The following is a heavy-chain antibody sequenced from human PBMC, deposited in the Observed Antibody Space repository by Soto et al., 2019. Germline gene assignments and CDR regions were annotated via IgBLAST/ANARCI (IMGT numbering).Heavy chain of an antibody. V-gene: IGHV4-34*01. CDR3: ARGRSLGEHNDY. CDR2: INHSGST. CDR1: GGSFSGYY. J-gene: IGHJ4*02. D-gene: IGHD1-1*01. Sequence: PSETLSLTCAVYGGSFSGYYWSWIRQPPGKGLEWIGEINHSGSTNYNPSLKSRVTISVDTSKNQFSLKLSSVTAADTAVYYCARGRSLGEHNDYWGQGTMVTVSS.